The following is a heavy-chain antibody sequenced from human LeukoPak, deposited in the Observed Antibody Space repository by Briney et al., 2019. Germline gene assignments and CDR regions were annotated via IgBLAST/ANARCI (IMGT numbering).Heavy chain of an antibody. CDR3: ARDYRGTFDY. CDR1: GGSFSGYY. J-gene: IGHJ4*02. CDR2: INHSGST. D-gene: IGHD1-7*01. V-gene: IGHV4-34*01. Sequence: SETLSLTCAVYGGSFSGYYWSWIRQPPGKGLEWIGEINHSGSTNYNPSLKSRVTISVDTSKNQSSLKLSSVTAADTAVYYCARDYRGTFDYWGQGTLVTVSS.